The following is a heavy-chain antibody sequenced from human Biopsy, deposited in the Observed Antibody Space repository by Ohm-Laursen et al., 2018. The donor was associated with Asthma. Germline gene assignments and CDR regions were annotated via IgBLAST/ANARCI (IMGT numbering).Heavy chain of an antibody. CDR2: ISVYNGNT. CDR3: ARAVDYSHYYGIDV. J-gene: IGHJ6*02. V-gene: IGHV1-18*01. CDR1: GYTFNSAG. Sequence: SVKVSCKTSGYTFNSAGITWVRQAPGQGLEWMGWISVYNGNTKFAQKFQDRVTMITDTSTSTAYMELRSLRSEDTAVYFCARAVDYSHYYGIDVWGQGTTVTVS. D-gene: IGHD3-10*01.